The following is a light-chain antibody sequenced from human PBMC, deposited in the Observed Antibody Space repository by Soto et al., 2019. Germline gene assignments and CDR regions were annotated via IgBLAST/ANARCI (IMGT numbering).Light chain of an antibody. Sequence: QSALTQPASVSGSPGQSIALSCTGTSSDVGTYNLVSWYQQHPGKAPKLLISEGGKRPSGVSDRLSGSKSGNTASLTISGLTAEDEAAYYCCSFAAGNTYVFGTGTKLTVL. J-gene: IGLJ1*01. CDR2: EGG. V-gene: IGLV2-23*01. CDR3: CSFAAGNTYV. CDR1: SSDVGTYNL.